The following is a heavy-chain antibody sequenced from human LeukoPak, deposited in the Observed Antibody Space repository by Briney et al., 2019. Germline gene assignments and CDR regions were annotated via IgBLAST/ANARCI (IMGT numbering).Heavy chain of an antibody. D-gene: IGHD3-16*01. CDR3: AKELDTTFFDY. CDR1: GFNFHRYT. J-gene: IGHJ4*02. CDR2: AGWAGGTT. Sequence: GGSLRLSCATSGFNFHRYTIHWVRQAPGKGLEWVSLAGWAGGTTYYSDSVRGRFTISRDSGRNSVYLQMNRLTTDDTAFYFCAKELDTTFFDYWGQGALVTVSS. V-gene: IGHV3-43*01.